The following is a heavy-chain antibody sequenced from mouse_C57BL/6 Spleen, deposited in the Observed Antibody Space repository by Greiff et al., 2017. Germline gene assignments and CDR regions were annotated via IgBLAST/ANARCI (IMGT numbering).Heavy chain of an antibody. V-gene: IGHV1-80*01. CDR2: IYPGDGDT. CDR1: GYAFSSYW. CDR3: ARGGGLRGDYFDY. Sequence: QVQLQQSGAELVKPGASVKISCKASGYAFSSYWMNWVKQRPGKGLEWIGQIYPGDGDTNYNGKFKGKATLTADKSSSTAYMQLSSLTSEDSAVYFGARGGGLRGDYFDYWGQGTTLTVSS. J-gene: IGHJ2*01. D-gene: IGHD2-4*01.